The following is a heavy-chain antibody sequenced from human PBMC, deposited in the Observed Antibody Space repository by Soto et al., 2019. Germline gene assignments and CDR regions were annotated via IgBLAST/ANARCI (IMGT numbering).Heavy chain of an antibody. CDR1: GGSMSSYY. D-gene: IGHD3-9*01. J-gene: IGHJ5*02. CDR2: IYYSGST. Sequence: SETLSLTCTVSGGSMSSYYWSWIRQPPGKGLEWIGYIYYSGSTNYNPSLKSRVTISVDTSKNQFSLKLSSVTAADTAMYYCAREAGVRYPFDPWGQGTLVTSPQ. CDR3: AREAGVRYPFDP. V-gene: IGHV4-59*01.